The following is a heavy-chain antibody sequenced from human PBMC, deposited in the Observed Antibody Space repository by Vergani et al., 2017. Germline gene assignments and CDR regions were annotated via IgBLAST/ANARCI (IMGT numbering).Heavy chain of an antibody. CDR2: IYYSGST. Sequence: QVQLQESGPGLVKPSQTLSLTCTVSGGSISSGGYYWSWIRQHPGKGLEWIGYIYYSGSTYYNPSLKSRVTISVDTSKNQFSLKLRSVTAADTAVYYCARSNADYDILTGYYMGGSFDYWGQGTLVTVSS. V-gene: IGHV4-31*03. CDR1: GGSISSGGYY. J-gene: IGHJ4*02. D-gene: IGHD3-9*01. CDR3: ARSNADYDILTGYYMGGSFDY.